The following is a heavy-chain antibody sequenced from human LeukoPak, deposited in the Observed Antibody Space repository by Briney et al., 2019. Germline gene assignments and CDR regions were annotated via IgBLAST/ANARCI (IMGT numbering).Heavy chain of an antibody. V-gene: IGHV4-34*01. D-gene: IGHD5-12*01. CDR2: INHSGST. CDR3: AKNLRGSPGAFDL. Sequence: SETLSLTCVVYGGSFSDYYWSWIRQPPGKGLEWIGEINHSGSTNYNPSLKSRVTISVDTSKNQFSLKVTSVTAADTAVYYCAKNLRGSPGAFDLWGQGTMVTFSS. J-gene: IGHJ3*01. CDR1: GGSFSDYY.